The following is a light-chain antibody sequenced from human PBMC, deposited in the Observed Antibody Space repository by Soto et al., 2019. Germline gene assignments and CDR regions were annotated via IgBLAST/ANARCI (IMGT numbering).Light chain of an antibody. CDR3: QQYNSYPYT. CDR2: KAS. J-gene: IGKJ2*01. CDR1: QSISSW. V-gene: IGKV1-5*03. Sequence: DIQMTQSPSTLSASVGDRVTITCRASQSISSWLAWYQQKPGKAPKLLIYKASSLESGFPSRFSGSGSGTEFTLTISSLQPDDFATSYCQQYNSYPYTFGQGTKLEIK.